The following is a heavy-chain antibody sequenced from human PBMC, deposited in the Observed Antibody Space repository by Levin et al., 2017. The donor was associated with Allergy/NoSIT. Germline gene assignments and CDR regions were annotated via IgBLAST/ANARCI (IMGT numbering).Heavy chain of an antibody. V-gene: IGHV3-15*01. CDR2: IKSKTDGGTT. Sequence: LSLTCAASGFTFSNAWMSWVRQAPGKGLEWVGRIKSKTDGGTTDYAAPVKGRFTISRDDSKNTLYLQMNSLKTEDTAVYYCTTPSSAWGSGSSFDYWGQGTLVTVTS. CDR1: GFTFSNAW. D-gene: IGHD3-10*01. CDR3: TTPSSAWGSGSSFDY. J-gene: IGHJ4*02.